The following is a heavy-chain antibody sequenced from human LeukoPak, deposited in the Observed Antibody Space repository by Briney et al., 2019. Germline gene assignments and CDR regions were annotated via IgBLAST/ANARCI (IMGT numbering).Heavy chain of an antibody. Sequence: GGSLRLSCAASGFTFSSYAMSWVRQAPGQGLEWVSAISGSGGSTYYADSVKGRFTISRDNSKNTLYLHMNSLRDEDTALYYCAKCCGVILWFGYNWFGPGGQGTLVTVS. D-gene: IGHD3-10*01. V-gene: IGHV3-23*01. CDR3: AKCCGVILWFGYNWFGP. CDR2: ISGSGGST. CDR1: GFTFSSYA. J-gene: IGHJ5*02.